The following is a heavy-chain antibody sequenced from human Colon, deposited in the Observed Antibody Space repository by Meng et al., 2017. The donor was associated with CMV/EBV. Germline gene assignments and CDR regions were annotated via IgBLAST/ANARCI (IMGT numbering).Heavy chain of an antibody. V-gene: IGHV2-5*02. J-gene: IGHJ4*02. CDR3: AHRPSQTYSFDY. D-gene: IGHD5-12*01. CDR2: IYWEDDK. CDR1: GVSLSTSGVC. Sequence: QVNLKESGPTLVKPTPTLTLTCTFPGVSLSTSGVCVGWIRQPPGKALELLALIYWEDDKHYSLSLKSMLTITKGTSKNQFVITLSNMDPVNTATYYCAHRPSQTYSFDYWGQGTLVTVSS.